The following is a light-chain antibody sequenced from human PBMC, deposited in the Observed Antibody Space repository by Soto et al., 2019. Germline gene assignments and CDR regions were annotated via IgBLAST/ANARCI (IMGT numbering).Light chain of an antibody. V-gene: IGKV3-15*01. CDR3: QQYNNWPPWT. CDR1: QSVSSN. J-gene: IGKJ1*01. Sequence: EIVMTQSPATLSVSPGERATLSCRASQSVSSNLAWYQQKPGQAPRLLIYGASTRATGIPARFSGSGSGTELTLTISNLQYEDFAVYYCQQYNNWPPWTFGQGTKVEIK. CDR2: GAS.